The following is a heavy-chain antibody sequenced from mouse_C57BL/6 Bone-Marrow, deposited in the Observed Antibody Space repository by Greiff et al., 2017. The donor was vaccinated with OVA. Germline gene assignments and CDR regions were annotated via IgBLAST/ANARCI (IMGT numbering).Heavy chain of an antibody. Sequence: VQLQQSGAELVRPGASVKLSCKASGYTFTDYYINWVKQRPGQGLEWIARIYPGSGNTYYNEKFKGKATLTAEKSSSTAYMQLSSLPSEDSAVYFCASGGTTVEDDWGQGTTLTVSS. J-gene: IGHJ2*01. V-gene: IGHV1-76*01. CDR1: GYTFTDYY. D-gene: IGHD1-1*01. CDR3: ASGGTTVEDD. CDR2: IYPGSGNT.